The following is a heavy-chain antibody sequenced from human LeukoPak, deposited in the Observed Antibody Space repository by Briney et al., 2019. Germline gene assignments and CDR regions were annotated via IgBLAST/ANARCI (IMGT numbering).Heavy chain of an antibody. Sequence: PSETLSLTCTVSGGSISSYYWSWIRQPPGKGLEWIGYIYYSGSTNYNPSLKSRVTISVDTSKNQFSLKLSSVTAADTAVYYCARGRTEQQLVPDYWGQGTLVTVSS. J-gene: IGHJ4*02. V-gene: IGHV4-59*01. CDR3: ARGRTEQQLVPDY. CDR2: IYYSGST. D-gene: IGHD6-13*01. CDR1: GGSISSYY.